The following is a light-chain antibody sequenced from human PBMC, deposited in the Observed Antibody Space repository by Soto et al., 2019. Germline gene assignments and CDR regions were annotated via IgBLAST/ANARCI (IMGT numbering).Light chain of an antibody. CDR3: CTYAGGTTWV. V-gene: IGLV2-23*01. Sequence: QSALTQPASVSGSPGQSITISCTGTSSDVGSYNLVSWYQQHPGKAPKLMIYEGGKRPSGVSDRFSGSKSSNTASLTISGLQAEDEADYYCCTYAGGTTWVFGGGTKLTVL. J-gene: IGLJ3*02. CDR1: SSDVGSYNL. CDR2: EGG.